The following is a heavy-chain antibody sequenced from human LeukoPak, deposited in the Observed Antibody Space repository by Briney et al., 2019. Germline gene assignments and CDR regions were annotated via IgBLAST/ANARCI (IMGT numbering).Heavy chain of an antibody. CDR1: GGSISSYY. Sequence: SETLSLTCTVSGGSISSYYWSWIRQPPGKGLEWIGYIYYSGSTNFNPSLKSRVTISVDTSKNQFSLKLSSVTAADTAVYYCARVPHRLRAYHAFDIWGQGTMVTVSS. V-gene: IGHV4-59*01. CDR3: ARVPHRLRAYHAFDI. J-gene: IGHJ3*02. CDR2: IYYSGST. D-gene: IGHD4-17*01.